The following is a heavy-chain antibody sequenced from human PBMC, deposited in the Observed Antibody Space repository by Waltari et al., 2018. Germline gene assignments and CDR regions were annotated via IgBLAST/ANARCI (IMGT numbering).Heavy chain of an antibody. CDR2: INPKSGGT. Sequence: QVQLVQSGAEVTKPGASLKVSCTPSAYTFPAYHIHWVRQAPGQGLEWMGWINPKSGGTYYAQTFQGWVTMTRDTSTSTVYMELSSLKSDDTAVYYCARRSCTGECYAPYVYWGQGSLVTVSS. V-gene: IGHV1-2*04. CDR3: ARRSCTGECYAPYVY. CDR1: AYTFPAYH. D-gene: IGHD2-8*02. J-gene: IGHJ4*02.